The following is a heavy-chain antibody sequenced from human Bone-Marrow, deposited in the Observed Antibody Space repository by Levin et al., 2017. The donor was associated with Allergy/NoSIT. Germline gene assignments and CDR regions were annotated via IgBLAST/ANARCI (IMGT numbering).Heavy chain of an antibody. V-gene: IGHV3-21*01. Sequence: GESLKISCAASGFTFSSYSMNWVRQAPGKGLEWVSSISSSNIYIYYADSVKGRFTISRDNAKNSLYLQINSLRAEDTAVYYCARGEEVVITTGGFDYWGQGTLVTVSS. CDR2: ISSSNIYI. D-gene: IGHD3-22*01. CDR3: ARGEEVVITTGGFDY. CDR1: GFTFSSYS. J-gene: IGHJ4*02.